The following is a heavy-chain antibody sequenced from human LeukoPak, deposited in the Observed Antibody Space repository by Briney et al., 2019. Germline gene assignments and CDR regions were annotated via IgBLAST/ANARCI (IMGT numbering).Heavy chain of an antibody. CDR1: GFTFDDYA. Sequence: PGRSLRLSCAASGFTFDDYAMHWVRQAPGKGLEWVSGISWNSGSIGYADSVKGRFTISRDNAKNSLYLQMNSLRAEDTALYYCAKSSAYYDSWAQSAFDIWGQGTMVTVSS. D-gene: IGHD3-22*01. V-gene: IGHV3-9*01. J-gene: IGHJ3*02. CDR3: AKSSAYYDSWAQSAFDI. CDR2: ISWNSGSI.